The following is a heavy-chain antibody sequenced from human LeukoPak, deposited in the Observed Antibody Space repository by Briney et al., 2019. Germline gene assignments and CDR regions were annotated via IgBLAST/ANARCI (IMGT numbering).Heavy chain of an antibody. Sequence: PSETLSLTCTVSGGSISSYYWSWIRQPPGKGLEWIGYIYHSGSTNYNPSLKSRVTISIDTSKNRFSLKVSSVIAADTAMYYCARGGSRSYTSSTLDYWGQGTLVTVSS. J-gene: IGHJ4*02. V-gene: IGHV4-59*12. D-gene: IGHD6-6*01. CDR2: IYHSGST. CDR1: GGSISSYY. CDR3: ARGGSRSYTSSTLDY.